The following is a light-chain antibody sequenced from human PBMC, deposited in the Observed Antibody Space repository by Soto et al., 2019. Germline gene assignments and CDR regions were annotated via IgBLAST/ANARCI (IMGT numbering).Light chain of an antibody. J-gene: IGKJ3*01. CDR1: QSLNSNF. CDR2: GVS. CDR3: QQYGTSPPFT. V-gene: IGKV3-20*01. Sequence: ETVLTQSPGTLSLSPGDRGTLSCRASQSLNSNFLAWYQQKPGQAPRLLIYGVSNMATGIPDRFSGSGSGTDFTLTISRLEPEDFAVYYCQQYGTSPPFTFGPGTKVDIK.